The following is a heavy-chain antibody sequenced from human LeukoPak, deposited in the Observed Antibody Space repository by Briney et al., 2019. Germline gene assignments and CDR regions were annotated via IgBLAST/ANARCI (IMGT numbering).Heavy chain of an antibody. J-gene: IGHJ1*01. CDR3: AKAGHLLRYFDWSDRYFQR. Sequence: GGSLRLSCAASGFTFSSYGMHWVRQAPGKGLEWVAFIRYDGSNKYYADSVKGRFTISRDNSKNTLYLQMNSLRAEDTAVYYCAKAGHLLRYFDWSDRYFQRWGQGTLVTVSS. V-gene: IGHV3-30*02. D-gene: IGHD3-9*01. CDR2: IRYDGSNK. CDR1: GFTFSSYG.